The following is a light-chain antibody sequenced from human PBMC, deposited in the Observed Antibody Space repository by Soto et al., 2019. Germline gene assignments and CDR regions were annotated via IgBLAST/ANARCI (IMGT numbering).Light chain of an antibody. CDR1: SSNIGSNT. V-gene: IGLV1-44*01. J-gene: IGLJ2*01. CDR2: GNN. Sequence: QSVLTQPPSASGTPGQRVTISCSGSSSNIGSNTVNWYQQLPGTAPKLLMYGNNQRPSGVPDRFSGSKSGTSASLAISGLQSEDEADYYCAAWDDSLNGVVFGGGTKLTVL. CDR3: AAWDDSLNGVV.